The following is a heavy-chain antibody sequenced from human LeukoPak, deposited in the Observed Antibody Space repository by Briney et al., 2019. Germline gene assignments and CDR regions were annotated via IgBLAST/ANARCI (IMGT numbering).Heavy chain of an antibody. V-gene: IGHV1-18*01. CDR3: ARGPTYYDILTGDASGGDY. D-gene: IGHD3-9*01. Sequence: ASVPVSCMSSLYTFTSYGISWVRQAPGRGVEWMGWISDYNGTRNYTQKPCSRVTMTTDISTSTGYLELRSLRSNDTAVYYCARGPTYYDILTGDASGGDYWGQGTLVTVSS. J-gene: IGHJ4*02. CDR1: LYTFTSYG. CDR2: ISDYNGTR.